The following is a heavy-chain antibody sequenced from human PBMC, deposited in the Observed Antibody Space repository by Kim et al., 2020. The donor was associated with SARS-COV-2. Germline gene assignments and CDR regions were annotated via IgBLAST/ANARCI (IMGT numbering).Heavy chain of an antibody. D-gene: IGHD3-10*01. V-gene: IGHV5-51*01. CDR1: GYSFTSYW. J-gene: IGHJ3*02. CDR3: ARSPLLWFGELPTDAFDI. CDR2: IYPGDSDT. Sequence: GESLKISCKGSGYSFTSYWIGWVRQMPGKGLEWMGIIYPGDSDTRYSPSFQGQVTISADKSISTAYLQWSSLKASDTAMYYCARSPLLWFGELPTDAFDIWGQGTMVTVSS.